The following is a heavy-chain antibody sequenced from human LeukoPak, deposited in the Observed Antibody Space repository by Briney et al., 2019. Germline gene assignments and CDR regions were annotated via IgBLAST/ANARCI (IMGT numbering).Heavy chain of an antibody. CDR3: AELGITMIGGV. V-gene: IGHV3-23*01. CDR1: GFTFTSSA. J-gene: IGHJ6*04. D-gene: IGHD3-10*02. CDR2: ISGSGHTT. Sequence: GGSLRLSCAASGFTFTSSAMSWVRQAPGKGLEWVSVISGSGHTTDYADSVKGRFTISRDNAKNSLYLQMNSQRAEDTAVYYCAELGITMIGGVWGKGTTVTISS.